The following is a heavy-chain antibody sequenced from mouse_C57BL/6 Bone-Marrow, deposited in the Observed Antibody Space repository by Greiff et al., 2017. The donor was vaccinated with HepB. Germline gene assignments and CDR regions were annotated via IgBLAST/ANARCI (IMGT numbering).Heavy chain of an antibody. Sequence: VKVEESGPGLVQPSQSLSITCTVSGFSLTSYGVHWVRQSPGKGLEWLGVIWSGGSTDYNAAFISRLSISKDNSKSQVFFKMNSLQADDTAIYYCARGEEYAMDYWGQGTSVTVSS. CDR2: IWSGGST. CDR3: ARGEEYAMDY. V-gene: IGHV2-2*01. J-gene: IGHJ4*01. CDR1: GFSLTSYG.